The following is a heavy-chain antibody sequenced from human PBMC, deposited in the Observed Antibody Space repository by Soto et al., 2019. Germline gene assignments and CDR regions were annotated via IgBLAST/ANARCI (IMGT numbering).Heavy chain of an antibody. D-gene: IGHD3-9*01. CDR1: GGSVNSGTDY. V-gene: IGHV4-61*03. CDR3: TGVRLLEEYDILTGYSIFDQ. Sequence: QVQLQESGPGLVKPSETLSLTCTVSGGSVNSGTDYWSWIRQPPGKGLEWIGYTSNSGSAKYNPSLTSRVAITTDTSTIRYSLKLTSVTAADTAVYYCTGVRLLEEYDILTGYSIFDQWGLGTLVTVSS. CDR2: TSNSGSA. J-gene: IGHJ4*01.